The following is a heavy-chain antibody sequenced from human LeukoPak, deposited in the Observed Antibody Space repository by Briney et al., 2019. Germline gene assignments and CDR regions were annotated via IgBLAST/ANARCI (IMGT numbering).Heavy chain of an antibody. V-gene: IGHV3-11*01. CDR2: ISGVASDI. J-gene: IGHJ6*02. Sequence: GGSLRLSCAASGFTFSDYYMAWIRQAPGKGLEWVSYISGVASDIYYADSVKGRFTISRDNAKKSVYLQMNSLRAEDTAVYYCARGGAHGMDVWGLGTTVTVSS. CDR3: ARGGAHGMDV. CDR1: GFTFSDYY. D-gene: IGHD1-26*01.